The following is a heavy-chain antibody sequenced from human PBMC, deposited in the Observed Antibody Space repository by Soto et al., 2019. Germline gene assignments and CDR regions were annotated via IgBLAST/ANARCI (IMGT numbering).Heavy chain of an antibody. Sequence: QLQLQESGPGLVKPSETLSLTCTVSGGSISSSSYYWGWIRHPPGKGLEWIGSIYYSGSTYYNPSLKSRVTITVATSKMQFSLWLSSVTAADWAVYYCAIKTGIASEVHHWFDPRGQGSLV. CDR2: IYYSGST. V-gene: IGHV4-39*01. J-gene: IGHJ5*02. CDR3: AIKTGIASEVHHWFDP. CDR1: GGSISSSSYY. D-gene: IGHD6-13*01.